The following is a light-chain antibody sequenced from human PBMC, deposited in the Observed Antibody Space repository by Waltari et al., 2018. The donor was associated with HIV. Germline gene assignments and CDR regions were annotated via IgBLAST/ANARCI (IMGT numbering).Light chain of an antibody. V-gene: IGLV7-43*01. Sequence: QTVVTQEPSLTVSPGGTVTLTCASSPGAVPSDYYPNWFQQKPGQAPKSLIYNTHNKRSWTPARFSGSLLGAKAALTLSGAQPEDEAEYYCLLYFGAGRPWVFGGGTTLTVL. J-gene: IGLJ3*02. CDR3: LLYFGAGRPWV. CDR1: PGAVPSDYY. CDR2: NTH.